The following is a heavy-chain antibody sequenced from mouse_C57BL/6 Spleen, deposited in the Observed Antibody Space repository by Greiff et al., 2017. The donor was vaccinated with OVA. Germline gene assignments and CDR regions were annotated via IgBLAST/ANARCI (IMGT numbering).Heavy chain of an antibody. J-gene: IGHJ3*01. CDR2: IYPGGGYT. CDR3: AREGDYYGSSYPFAY. D-gene: IGHD1-1*01. CDR1: GYTFTNYW. V-gene: IGHV1-63*01. Sequence: VQRVESGAELVRPGTSVKMSCKASGYTFTNYWIGWAKQRPGHGLEWIGDIYPGGGYTNYNEKFKGKATLTADKSSSTAYMQFSSLTSEDSAIYYCAREGDYYGSSYPFAYWGQGTLVTVSA.